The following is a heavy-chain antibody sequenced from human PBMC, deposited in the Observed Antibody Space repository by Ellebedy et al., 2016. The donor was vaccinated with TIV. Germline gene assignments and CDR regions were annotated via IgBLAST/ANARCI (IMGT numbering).Heavy chain of an antibody. D-gene: IGHD2-15*01. J-gene: IGHJ4*02. Sequence: GESLKISCAASGFIFSNAWVNWVRQAPGKGLEWVGRIKTTTGGGATDYAAPVKCRFIISRDDSKNTLYLQMNSLKTEDTAVYYCTTELCSSGCFPGIYWGQGTLVTVSS. V-gene: IGHV3-15*07. CDR1: GFIFSNAW. CDR2: IKTTTGGGAT. CDR3: TTELCSSGCFPGIY.